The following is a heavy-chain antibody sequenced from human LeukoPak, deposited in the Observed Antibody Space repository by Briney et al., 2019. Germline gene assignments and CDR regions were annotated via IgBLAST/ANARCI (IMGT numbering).Heavy chain of an antibody. CDR3: ARVPPRYCSSTSCYTDYYYYYMDV. V-gene: IGHV1-69*13. CDR2: IIPIFGTA. Sequence: ASVKVSCKASGGTFISYAISWVRQAPGQGLEWMGGIIPIFGTANYAQKFQGRVTITADESTSTAYMELSSLRSEDTAVYYCARVPPRYCSSTSCYTDYYYYYMDVWGKGTTVTVSS. D-gene: IGHD2-2*02. CDR1: GGTFISYA. J-gene: IGHJ6*03.